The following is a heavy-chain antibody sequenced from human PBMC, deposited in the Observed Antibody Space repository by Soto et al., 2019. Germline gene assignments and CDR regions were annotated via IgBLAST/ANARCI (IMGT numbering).Heavy chain of an antibody. CDR1: GGSISSSSSY. J-gene: IGHJ6*03. CDR2: IYYLGST. V-gene: IGHV4-39*07. CDR3: ARGRSSGGSQVPYGYYYYMDV. Sequence: SETLSLTCTVSGGSISSSSSYWGWIRQPPGKGLEWVGSIYYLGSTNYNPSLKSRVTISVDTSKNQFSLKLSSVTAADTAVYYCARGRSSGGSQVPYGYYYYMDVWGKGTTVTVSS. D-gene: IGHD2-15*01.